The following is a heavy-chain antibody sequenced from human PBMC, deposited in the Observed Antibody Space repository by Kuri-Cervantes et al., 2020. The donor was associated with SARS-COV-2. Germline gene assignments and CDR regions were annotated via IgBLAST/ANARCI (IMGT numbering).Heavy chain of an antibody. D-gene: IGHD6-13*01. J-gene: IGHJ5*02. Sequence: GESLKISCAASGFTFSSYAMSWVRQAPGKGLEWVSAISSSGGSTYYADSVKGRFTISRDNSKNTLYLQMNSLRAEDTAVYYCAKVQQLGSSWYWFDPWGQGTLVTVSS. CDR1: GFTFSSYA. CDR3: AKVQQLGSSWYWFDP. V-gene: IGHV3-23*01. CDR2: ISSSGGST.